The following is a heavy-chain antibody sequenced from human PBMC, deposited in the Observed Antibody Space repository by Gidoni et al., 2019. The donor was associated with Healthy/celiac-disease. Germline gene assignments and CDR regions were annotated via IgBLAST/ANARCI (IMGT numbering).Heavy chain of an antibody. CDR1: GGSFSGYY. CDR3: ARTPKVRYSYGSDY. Sequence: QVQLQQWGAGLLKPSETLSLTCAVYGGSFSGYYWSWIRQPPGKGLEWIGEINHSGSTNYNPSLKSRVTISVDTSKNQFSLKLSSVTAADTAVYYCARTPKVRYSYGSDYWGQGTLVTVSS. CDR2: INHSGST. J-gene: IGHJ4*02. D-gene: IGHD5-18*01. V-gene: IGHV4-34*01.